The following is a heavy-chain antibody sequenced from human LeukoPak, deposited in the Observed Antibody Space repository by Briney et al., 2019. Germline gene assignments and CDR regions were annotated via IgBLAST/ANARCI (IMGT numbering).Heavy chain of an antibody. D-gene: IGHD6-13*01. CDR2: IWYDGSKK. CDR1: GFTFSSYG. CDR3: ARVGEIITIAAGIDY. Sequence: GRSLRLSCAASGFTFSSYGMHWVRQAPGKRLEWAAVIWYDGSKKYYADSVKGRFTISRDNSKNTLYLQMNSLRAEDTAVYYCARVGEIITIAAGIDYWGQGTLVTVSS. J-gene: IGHJ4*02. V-gene: IGHV3-33*01.